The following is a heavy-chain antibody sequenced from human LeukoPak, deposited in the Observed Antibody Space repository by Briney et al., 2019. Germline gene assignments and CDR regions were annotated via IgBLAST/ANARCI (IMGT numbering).Heavy chain of an antibody. CDR1: GYSISSGYY. J-gene: IGHJ4*02. D-gene: IGHD3-16*01. CDR2: IYHSGST. V-gene: IGHV4-38-2*01. CDR3: ARLDVITSYYFDY. Sequence: SETLSLTCAVSGYSISSGYYWGWIRQPPGKGLEWIGSIYHSGSTYYNPSLKSRVTISLDTSKNQFSLKLSSVTAADTAVYYCARLDVITSYYFDYWGQGTLVTVSS.